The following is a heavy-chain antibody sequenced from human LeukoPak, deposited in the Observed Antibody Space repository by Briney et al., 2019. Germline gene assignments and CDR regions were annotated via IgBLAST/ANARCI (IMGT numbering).Heavy chain of an antibody. CDR1: GFTFSSYA. D-gene: IGHD5-18*01. Sequence: GGSLRLSCAASGFTFSSYAMSWVRQAPGKGLERVSSISGSGGSRYYADSVKGLFTISRDNSKNTLYLEVDSLRADDTAVYYCAATWIQLWSIDYWGQGTLVTVSS. J-gene: IGHJ4*02. V-gene: IGHV3-23*01. CDR2: ISGSGGSR. CDR3: AATWIQLWSIDY.